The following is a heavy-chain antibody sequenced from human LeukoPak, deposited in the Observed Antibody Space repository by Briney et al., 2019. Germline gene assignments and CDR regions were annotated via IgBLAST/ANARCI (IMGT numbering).Heavy chain of an antibody. J-gene: IGHJ4*01. CDR3: ARGGVRTAASSLGY. Sequence: ASVTVSCKASGYTFTGYYMHWVRQAPGQGLEWMGWINPNSGGTNFAQKFRGRVTMTRDTSITTAYMELTRLKSDDTAVYYCARGGVRTAASSLGYWGQGSPVTVSS. CDR1: GYTFTGYY. D-gene: IGHD6-13*01. CDR2: INPNSGGT. V-gene: IGHV1-2*02.